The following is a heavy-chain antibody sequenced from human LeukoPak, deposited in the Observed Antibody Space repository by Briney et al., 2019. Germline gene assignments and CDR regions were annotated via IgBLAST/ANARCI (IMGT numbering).Heavy chain of an antibody. CDR3: ARRRGSSWYD. CDR2: MNPNSGNT. CDR1: GHTFTSYD. D-gene: IGHD6-13*01. V-gene: IGHV1-8*03. J-gene: IGHJ4*02. Sequence: GASVKVSCKASGHTFTSYDINWVRQATGQGLEWMGWMNPNSGNTGYAQKFQGRVTITRNTSISTAYMELNSLRSEDTAVYYCARRRGSSWYDWGQGTLVTVSS.